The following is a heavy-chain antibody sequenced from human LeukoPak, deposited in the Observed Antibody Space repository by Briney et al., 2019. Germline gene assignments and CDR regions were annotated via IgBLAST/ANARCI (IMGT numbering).Heavy chain of an antibody. CDR3: ARDLGRGYSYGYLDY. J-gene: IGHJ4*02. Sequence: GASVKVSCKASGYTFTSYGISWVRQAPGQGLEWMGWISAYNGNTNYAQKLQGRVTMTTDTSTSTAYMELRSLRSDDTAVYYCARDLGRGYSYGYLDYWGQGTLVTVSS. CDR2: ISAYNGNT. D-gene: IGHD5-18*01. V-gene: IGHV1-18*01. CDR1: GYTFTSYG.